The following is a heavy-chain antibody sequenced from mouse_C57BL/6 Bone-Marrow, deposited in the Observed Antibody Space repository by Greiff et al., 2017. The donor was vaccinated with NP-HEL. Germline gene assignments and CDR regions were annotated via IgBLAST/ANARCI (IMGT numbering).Heavy chain of an antibody. V-gene: IGHV1-69*01. J-gene: IGHJ2*01. D-gene: IGHD1-1*01. CDR3: ARVEEDYYGSSPYFDY. CDR2: IDPSDSYT. CDR1: GYTFTSYW. Sequence: QVQLKQPGAELVMPGASVKLFCKASGYTFTSYWMHWVKQRPGQGLEWIGEIDPSDSYTNYNQKFKGKSTLTVDKSSSTAYMQLSSLTSEDSAVYYCARVEEDYYGSSPYFDYWGQGTTLTVSS.